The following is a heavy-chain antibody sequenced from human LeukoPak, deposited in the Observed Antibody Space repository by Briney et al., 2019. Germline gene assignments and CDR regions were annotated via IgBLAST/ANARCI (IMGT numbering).Heavy chain of an antibody. J-gene: IGHJ4*02. D-gene: IGHD3-16*02. V-gene: IGHV4-34*01. CDR2: INHSGST. CDR1: GGSFSGYY. Sequence: SETLSLTCAVYGGSFSGYYWSWIRQPPGKGLEWIGEINHSGSTNYNPSLKSRVTISVDTSKNQFSLKLSSVTAADTAVYYCARNSIHYDYVWGSYRFVGFDYWGQGTLVTVSS. CDR3: ARNSIHYDYVWGSYRFVGFDY.